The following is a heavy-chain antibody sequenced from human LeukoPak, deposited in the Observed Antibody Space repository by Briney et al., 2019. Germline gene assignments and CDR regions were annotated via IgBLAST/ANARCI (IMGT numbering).Heavy chain of an antibody. CDR1: GFTFGDYA. D-gene: IGHD1-26*01. CDR3: TRLVVGASAFDI. J-gene: IGHJ3*02. CDR2: IRSKAYGGTT. Sequence: GGSLRLSCTASGFTFGDYAMSWFRQAPGKGLEWVGFIRSKAYGGTTEYAASVKGRFTISRDDSKSIAYLQMNSLKTEDTAVYYCTRLVVGASAFDIWSQGTMVTVSS. V-gene: IGHV3-49*03.